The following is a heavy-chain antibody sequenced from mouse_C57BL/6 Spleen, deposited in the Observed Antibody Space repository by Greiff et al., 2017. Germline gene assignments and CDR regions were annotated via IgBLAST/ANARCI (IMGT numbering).Heavy chain of an antibody. V-gene: IGHV1-66*01. Sequence: HVLLQQSGAGLVKPGASLKLSCEASGYTFTSYAIPWVRQTPGQGLEWVGWICTGGGYIKYDDNFKGKSTMSGDTASSTPYMQISSLKSEDTAVYYCARERQAEHYAMDYWGQGTSVTVSS. CDR1: GYTFTSYA. J-gene: IGHJ4*01. CDR2: ICTGGGYI. CDR3: ARERQAEHYAMDY.